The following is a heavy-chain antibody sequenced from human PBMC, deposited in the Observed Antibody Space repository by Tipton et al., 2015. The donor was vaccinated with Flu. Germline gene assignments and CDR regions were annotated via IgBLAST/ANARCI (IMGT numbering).Heavy chain of an antibody. CDR2: IFRTGST. Sequence: TLSLTCSISGDSISSRYYWGWIRQPPGKGLDWIGNIFRTGSTYHNPSLKIRVTMSVDSSKNQFSLTVFSVTAADTAVYYCARRVYSNYVSDPKSWFDPWGQGILVTVSS. V-gene: IGHV4-38-2*02. J-gene: IGHJ5*02. D-gene: IGHD4-11*01. CDR3: ARRVYSNYVSDPKSWFDP. CDR1: GDSISSRYY.